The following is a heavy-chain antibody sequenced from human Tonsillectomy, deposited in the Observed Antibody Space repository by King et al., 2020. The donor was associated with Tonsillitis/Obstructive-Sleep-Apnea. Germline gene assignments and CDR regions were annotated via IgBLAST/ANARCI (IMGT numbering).Heavy chain of an antibody. J-gene: IGHJ3*02. V-gene: IGHV1-18*01. Sequence: QLVQSGGEVKQPGASVKVSCKASGYTFTRYGISWVRQAPGQGLEWMGWISGYNGNTYYAQKLQGRVTMTTDTSTNTAYMELRSLRSDDTAAYYCARDVYDSTDTFDIWGQGTMVTVSS. CDR1: GYTFTRYG. CDR2: ISGYNGNT. D-gene: IGHD3-22*01. CDR3: ARDVYDSTDTFDI.